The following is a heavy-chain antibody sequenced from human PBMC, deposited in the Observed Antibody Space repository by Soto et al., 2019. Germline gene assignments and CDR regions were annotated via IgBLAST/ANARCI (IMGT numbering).Heavy chain of an antibody. D-gene: IGHD6-13*01. J-gene: IGHJ4*02. V-gene: IGHV1-69*13. CDR1: GGTFSSYR. Sequence: GASVKVSCKASGGTFSSYRINWVRQAPGQGLEWVGGIVPIYRTADYAQKFQGGVTITADESARTAYLEVRSLKSQDTAVYYCARDSGAKLSSSWGQGTLVTVSS. CDR2: IVPIYRTA. CDR3: ARDSGAKLSSS.